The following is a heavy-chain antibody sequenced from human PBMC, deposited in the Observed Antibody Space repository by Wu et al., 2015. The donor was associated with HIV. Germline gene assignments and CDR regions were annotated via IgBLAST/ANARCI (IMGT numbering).Heavy chain of an antibody. D-gene: IGHD4-11*01. J-gene: IGHJ5*02. CDR2: ISAYNGNTNT. CDR1: GYTFTSYG. V-gene: IGHV1-18*01. Sequence: QVQLVQSGAEVKKPGASVKVSCKASGYTFTSYGISWVRQAPGQGLEWMGWISAYNGNTNTNYVQKFQGRVTMTTDTSTSTAYMELRSLRSDDTAVYYCARDPVRTLTSRGNWFDPWGQGTLVTVSS. CDR3: ARDPVRTLTSRGNWFDP.